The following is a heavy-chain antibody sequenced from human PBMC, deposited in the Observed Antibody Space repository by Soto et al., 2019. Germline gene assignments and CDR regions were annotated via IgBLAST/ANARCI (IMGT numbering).Heavy chain of an antibody. D-gene: IGHD6-13*01. J-gene: IGHJ6*02. CDR3: ERGAAADAYYCYGMDF. CDR2: INPNSGGT. V-gene: IGHV1-2*04. Sequence: ASVKVSCKASGYTFTGYYMHWVRQAPGQGLEWMGWINPNSGGTNYAQKFQGWVTMTRDTSISTAYMELSRLRSDDTAVYYYERGAAADAYYCYGMDFWGQGTTVTVSS. CDR1: GYTFTGYY.